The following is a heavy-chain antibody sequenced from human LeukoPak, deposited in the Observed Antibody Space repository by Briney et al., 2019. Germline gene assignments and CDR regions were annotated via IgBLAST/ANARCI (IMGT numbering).Heavy chain of an antibody. CDR1: GFTFGDYA. J-gene: IGHJ4*02. CDR3: ARDASAMMYYFDY. Sequence: GRSLRLSCTASGFTFGDYAMSWVRQAPGKGLELVAVIRYDGSSKTYADSVKGRFTISRANSKHPLYLKPNSLTPDATAVYYCARDASAMMYYFDYWSQGTLVTVSS. V-gene: IGHV3-33*01. CDR2: IRYDGSSK. D-gene: IGHD3-22*01.